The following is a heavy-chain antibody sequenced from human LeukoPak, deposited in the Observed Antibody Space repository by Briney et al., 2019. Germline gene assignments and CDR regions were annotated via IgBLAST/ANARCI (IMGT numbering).Heavy chain of an antibody. V-gene: IGHV3-7*01. Sequence: GGSLRLSCAASGFIFSSYWMSWVRQAPGKGLEWVANIKQDGSEKYYVDSVEGRFTISRDNAKNSLYLQMNSLRAEDTAVYYCARSAYYYDNLWGQGTLVTVSS. CDR1: GFIFSSYW. CDR2: IKQDGSEK. CDR3: ARSAYYYDNL. D-gene: IGHD3-22*01. J-gene: IGHJ4*02.